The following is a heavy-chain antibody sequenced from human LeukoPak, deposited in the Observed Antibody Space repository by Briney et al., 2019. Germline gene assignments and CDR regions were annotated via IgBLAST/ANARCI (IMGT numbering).Heavy chain of an antibody. CDR2: IYHSGST. D-gene: IGHD2-15*01. Sequence: SETLSLTCAVSGYSLSSGFYWGWIRQPPGKGLEWIGSIYHSGSTYYNPSLKSRVTISVDTSKNQLSLKLSSVTAADTAVYYCARGGAATGNFDYWGQGTLVTVSS. J-gene: IGHJ4*02. CDR3: ARGGAATGNFDY. V-gene: IGHV4-38-2*01. CDR1: GYSLSSGFY.